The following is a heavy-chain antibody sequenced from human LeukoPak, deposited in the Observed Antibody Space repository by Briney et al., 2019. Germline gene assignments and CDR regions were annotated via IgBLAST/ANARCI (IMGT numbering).Heavy chain of an antibody. D-gene: IGHD6-19*01. CDR3: ARGTYSSGWYRSSYWYFDL. CDR1: GDSISSSIYY. CDR2: IYHSGST. V-gene: IGHV4-39*07. Sequence: SETLSLTCSLSGDSISSSIYYWGWLRQPPGRGLEWIGEIYHSGSTNYNPSLKSRVTISVDKSKNQFSLKLSSVTAADTAVYYCARGTYSSGWYRSSYWYFDLWGRGTLVTVSS. J-gene: IGHJ2*01.